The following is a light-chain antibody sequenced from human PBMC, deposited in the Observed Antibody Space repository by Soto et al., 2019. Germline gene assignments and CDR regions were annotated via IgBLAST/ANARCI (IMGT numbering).Light chain of an antibody. CDR3: QQDNNWPRT. V-gene: IGKV3-15*01. J-gene: IGKJ1*01. Sequence: EIVMTQSPATLSVSPGERATLSCRASQSVSSNLAWYQQKPGQAPRLLIYGASTRATGIPARFSGSGSGTEFTLTISSLLSEDFAVYYCQQDNNWPRTFAQGTKV. CDR1: QSVSSN. CDR2: GAS.